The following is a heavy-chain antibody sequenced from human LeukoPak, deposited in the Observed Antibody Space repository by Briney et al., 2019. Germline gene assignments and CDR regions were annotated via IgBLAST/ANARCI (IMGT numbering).Heavy chain of an antibody. D-gene: IGHD2-15*01. J-gene: IGHJ6*02. CDR1: GGSISSSNSY. V-gene: IGHV4-39*07. CDR2: IYYSGST. Sequence: SETLSLTCTVSGGSISSSNSYWGWIRQSPGKGLEWIGSIYYSGSTYYNPSLKSRVTISVDTSKNQFSLKLSSVTAADTAVYYCARDHPDIVVVVAANYGMDVWGQGTTVTVSS. CDR3: ARDHPDIVVVVAANYGMDV.